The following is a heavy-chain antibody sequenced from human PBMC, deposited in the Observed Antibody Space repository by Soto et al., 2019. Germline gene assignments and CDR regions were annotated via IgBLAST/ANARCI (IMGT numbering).Heavy chain of an antibody. CDR2: IYYSGST. V-gene: IGHV4-31*02. CDR3: ARLDCSGGACYSWQGSFDY. J-gene: IGHJ4*02. Sequence: IRQHPGKGLEYIGYIYYSGSTYYNPSLKSRTAMSVDKSKNQFSLKLSSVTAADTAVYYCARLDCSGGACYSWQGSFDYWGQGTLVTVTS. D-gene: IGHD2-15*01.